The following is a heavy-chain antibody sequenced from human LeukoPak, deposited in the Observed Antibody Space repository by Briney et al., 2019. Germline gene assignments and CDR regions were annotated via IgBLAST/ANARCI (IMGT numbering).Heavy chain of an antibody. Sequence: PGGSLRLSCAASGFTFSSYSMAWVRQAPGKGLEWVSSITSSGDYINHADSVKGRFTISRDNAKNSLHLEMSSLRAEDTAVYYCARVESGNSCYRAVDYWGQGTLVTVSS. V-gene: IGHV3-21*01. CDR1: GFTFSSYS. CDR3: ARVESGNSCYRAVDY. D-gene: IGHD2-2*01. CDR2: ITSSGDYI. J-gene: IGHJ4*02.